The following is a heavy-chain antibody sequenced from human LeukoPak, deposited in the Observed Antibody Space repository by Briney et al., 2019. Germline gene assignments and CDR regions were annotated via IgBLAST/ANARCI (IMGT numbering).Heavy chain of an antibody. Sequence: SETLSLTCTVSGGSISSYYWSWIRQPAGKGLEWIGRIYTSGSTNYNPSLKSRVTTTVDTSKNQFSLKLSSVTAADTAVYYCARDVSDYYDSSYYFDYWGQGTLVTVSS. CDR3: ARDVSDYYDSSYYFDY. CDR1: GGSISSYY. CDR2: IYTSGST. J-gene: IGHJ4*02. D-gene: IGHD3-22*01. V-gene: IGHV4-4*07.